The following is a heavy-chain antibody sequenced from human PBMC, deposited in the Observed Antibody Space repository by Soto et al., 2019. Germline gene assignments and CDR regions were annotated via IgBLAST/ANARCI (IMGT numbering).Heavy chain of an antibody. CDR1: GYTFTSYA. CDR2: INAGNGNT. V-gene: IGHV1-3*01. D-gene: IGHD2-2*01. CDR3: ARSDIVVVPAAIGWTWFDP. J-gene: IGHJ5*02. Sequence: ASVKVSCKASGYTFTSYAMHWVRQAPGQRLEWMGWINAGNGNTKYSQKFQGRVTITRDTSASTAYMELSSLRSEDTAVYYCARSDIVVVPAAIGWTWFDPWGQGTLVTVSS.